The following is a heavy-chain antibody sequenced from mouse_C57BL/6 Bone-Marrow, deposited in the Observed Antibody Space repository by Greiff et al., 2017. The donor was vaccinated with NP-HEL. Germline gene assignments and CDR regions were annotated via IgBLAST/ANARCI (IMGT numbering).Heavy chain of an antibody. Sequence: QVTLKVSGPGILQPSQTLSLTCSFSGFSLSTFGMGVGWLRQPSGQGLEWLAHIWWDDDKYYNPALKSRLTIAKDTSKNQVFLKMASVDTADTATYYCARIGNWVMFAYWGQGNLVTVSA. J-gene: IGHJ3*01. V-gene: IGHV8-8*01. CDR1: GFSLSTFGMG. CDR3: ARIGNWVMFAY. D-gene: IGHD4-1*01. CDR2: IWWDDDK.